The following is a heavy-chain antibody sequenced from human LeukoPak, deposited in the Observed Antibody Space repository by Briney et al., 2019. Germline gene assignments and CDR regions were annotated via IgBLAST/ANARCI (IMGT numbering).Heavy chain of an antibody. D-gene: IGHD3-22*01. Sequence: GKSRKISCKGSVYSFTSYWIGWVRQMPGKGLEWMGIIYPGDSDTRYSPSFQGQVTISADKSISPAYLQWTSLKASDIAMYYCASLNYYDSSGYPDAFDIWGQGTMVTVSS. CDR1: VYSFTSYW. CDR3: ASLNYYDSSGYPDAFDI. J-gene: IGHJ3*02. CDR2: IYPGDSDT. V-gene: IGHV5-51*01.